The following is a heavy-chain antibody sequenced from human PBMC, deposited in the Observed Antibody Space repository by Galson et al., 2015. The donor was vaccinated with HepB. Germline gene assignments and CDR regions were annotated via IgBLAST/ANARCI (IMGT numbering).Heavy chain of an antibody. J-gene: IGHJ3*02. V-gene: IGHV1-69*10. CDR3: ARGWGIVVVTSDAFDI. Sequence: SVKVSCKASGGTFSSYAISWVRQAPGQGLEWMGGIIPILGIANYAQKFQGRVTITADKSTSTAYMELSSLRSEDTAVYYCARGWGIVVVTSDAFDIWGQGTMVTVSS. CDR2: IIPILGIA. D-gene: IGHD3-22*01. CDR1: GGTFSSYA.